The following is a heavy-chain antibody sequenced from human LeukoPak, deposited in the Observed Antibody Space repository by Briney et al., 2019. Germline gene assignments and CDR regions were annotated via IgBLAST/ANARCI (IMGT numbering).Heavy chain of an antibody. V-gene: IGHV1-24*01. CDR3: ARGPPNWGMVGY. CDR1: GYTLTELS. CDR2: FDPEDGET. Sequence: ASVKVSCKVSGYTLTELSMHWVRQAPGKGLEWMGGFDPEDGETTYAQKFQGRVTMTRDTSISTAYMELSSLTFEDTAVYYCARGPPNWGMVGYWGQGTLVTVSS. D-gene: IGHD7-27*01. J-gene: IGHJ4*02.